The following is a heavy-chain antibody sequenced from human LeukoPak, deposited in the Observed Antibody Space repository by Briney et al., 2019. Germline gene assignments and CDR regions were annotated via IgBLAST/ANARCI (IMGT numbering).Heavy chain of an antibody. V-gene: IGHV4-34*01. CDR2: INHSGST. CDR1: GGSFSGYY. Sequence: SETLSLTSAVYGGSFSGYYWSWIRQPPGRGLEWIGEINHSGSTNYNPSLKSRVTISVDTSKNQFSLKLSSVTAADTAVYYCARETLVLSYYYYGMDVWGQGTTVTVSS. D-gene: IGHD6-13*01. J-gene: IGHJ6*02. CDR3: ARETLVLSYYYYGMDV.